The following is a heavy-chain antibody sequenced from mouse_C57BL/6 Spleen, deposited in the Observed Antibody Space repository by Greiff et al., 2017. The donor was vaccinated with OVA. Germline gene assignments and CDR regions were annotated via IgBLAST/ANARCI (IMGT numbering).Heavy chain of an antibody. J-gene: IGHJ2*01. Sequence: VKLVESGAELVKPGASVKISCKASGYAFSSYWMNWVKQRPGMGLEWIGQIYPGDGDTNYNGKFKGKATLTADKSSSTAYMQLSSLTSEDSAVYFCARGELGYGNYGFDYWGQGTTLTVSS. CDR1: GYAFSSYW. V-gene: IGHV1-80*01. CDR2: IYPGDGDT. CDR3: ARGELGYGNYGFDY. D-gene: IGHD2-1*01.